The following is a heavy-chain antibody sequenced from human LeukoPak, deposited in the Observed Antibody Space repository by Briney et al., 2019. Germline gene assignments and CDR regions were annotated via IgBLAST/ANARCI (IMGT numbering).Heavy chain of an antibody. J-gene: IGHJ4*02. V-gene: IGHV3-21*01. CDR3: ARGEWSSSPFDY. Sequence: TAGGSLRLSCAASGFIFSTYNMNWVRQAPGKGLEWVSSITSSSSYTFYADSVKGRFTISRDNAKSSLYLQMNSLRAEDTAVYYCARGEWSSSPFDYWGQGTLVTVSS. CDR1: GFIFSTYN. D-gene: IGHD6-6*01. CDR2: ITSSSSYT.